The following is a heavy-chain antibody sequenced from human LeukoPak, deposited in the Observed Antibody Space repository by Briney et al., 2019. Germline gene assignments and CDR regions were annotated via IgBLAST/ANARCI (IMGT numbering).Heavy chain of an antibody. V-gene: IGHV4-59*12. CDR3: VRGGSQPLLRSMNN. D-gene: IGHD2-21*02. J-gene: IGHJ4*02. CDR1: GFTFSSYW. Sequence: GSLRLSCAASGFTFSSYWMHWVRQAPGKGLEWIGYIYYSGSTNYNPSLKSRVTISVDTSKNQFSLKLSSVTAADTAIYYCVRGGSQPLLRSMNNWGQGTLVTVSS. CDR2: IYYSGST.